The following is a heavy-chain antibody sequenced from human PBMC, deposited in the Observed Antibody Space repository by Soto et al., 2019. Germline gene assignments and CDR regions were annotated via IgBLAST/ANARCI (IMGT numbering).Heavy chain of an antibody. D-gene: IGHD6-13*01. CDR1: GGSISSGGYY. J-gene: IGHJ4*02. Sequence: QVQLQESGPGLVKPSQTLSLTCTVSGGSISSGGYYWSWIRQHPGKGLEWIGYIYYSGSTYYNPSLKSRVTISVDTSKNQFSLKLSSVTAADTAVYYCASWNIAAAGPPWSPVDYWGQGTLVTVSS. CDR3: ASWNIAAAGPPWSPVDY. V-gene: IGHV4-31*03. CDR2: IYYSGST.